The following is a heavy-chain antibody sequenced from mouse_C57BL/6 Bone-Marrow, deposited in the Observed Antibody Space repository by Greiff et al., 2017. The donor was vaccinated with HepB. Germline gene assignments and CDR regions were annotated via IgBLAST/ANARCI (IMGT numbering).Heavy chain of an antibody. Sequence: QVTLKESGPGILQSSQTLSLTCSFSGFSLSTSGMGVSWIRQPSGKGLEWLAHIYWDDDKRYNPSLKSRLTISKDTSRNQVFLKFTIVDTADTATYYCARNYYGYDGWFAYWGQGTLVTVSA. CDR1: GFSLSTSGMG. CDR2: IYWDDDK. V-gene: IGHV8-12*01. J-gene: IGHJ3*01. D-gene: IGHD2-2*01. CDR3: ARNYYGYDGWFAY.